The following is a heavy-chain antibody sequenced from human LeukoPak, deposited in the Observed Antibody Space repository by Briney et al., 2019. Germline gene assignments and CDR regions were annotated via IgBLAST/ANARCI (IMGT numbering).Heavy chain of an antibody. V-gene: IGHV4-30-4*01. CDR3: AREGILAYSGRSTSSYAFDI. CDR1: SFRDYY. Sequence: SFRDYYMSWIRQAPGKGLEWIGYIFHRGGTSYNPSLKSRILFSVDTSQNQFSLKLNSVTAADTAVYYCAREGILAYSGRSTSSYAFDIWGQGTMVTVSS. J-gene: IGHJ3*02. CDR2: IFHRGGT. D-gene: IGHD1-26*01.